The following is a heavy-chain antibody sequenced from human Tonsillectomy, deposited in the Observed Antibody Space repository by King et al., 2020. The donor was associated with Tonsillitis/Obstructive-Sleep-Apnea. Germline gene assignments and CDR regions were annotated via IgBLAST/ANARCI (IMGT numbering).Heavy chain of an antibody. CDR2: ISGPGGST. CDR3: AKDQFPVPITISAEGS. J-gene: IGHJ5*02. D-gene: IGHD3-3*01. CDR1: GFTFSAFA. Sequence: VQLVESGGGLVQPGGALRLSCAASGFTFSAFAMTWVRQAPGKGLEWVSSISGPGGSTYYADSVRGRFTLSRDNSKSTLYLQRNSLRADDTATYYCAKDQFPVPITISAEGSWGQGTLVTVSS. V-gene: IGHV3-23*04.